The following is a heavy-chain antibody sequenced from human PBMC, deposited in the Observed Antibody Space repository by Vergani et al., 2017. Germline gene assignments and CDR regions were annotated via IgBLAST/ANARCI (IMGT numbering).Heavy chain of an antibody. Sequence: EVQLVESGGGLVQPGGSLRLSCAGSVFTFSNNWMHWVRQAPGKGLEWVSRINSDGSSTSYADSVKGRFTISRDNAKNTLYLQMNSLRAEDTAVYYCGRELGIPWGQGTLVTVSS. CDR2: INSDGSST. J-gene: IGHJ5*02. CDR1: VFTFSNNW. D-gene: IGHD3-16*01. CDR3: GRELGIP. V-gene: IGHV3-74*01.